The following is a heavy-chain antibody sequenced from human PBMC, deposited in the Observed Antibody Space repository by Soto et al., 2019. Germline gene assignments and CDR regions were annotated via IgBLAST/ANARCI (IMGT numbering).Heavy chain of an antibody. CDR2: INHSGST. J-gene: IGHJ6*03. CDR3: ARGFSICSSTSCYAALQPFYYMDV. Sequence: SETLSLTCAVYGGSFSGYYWSWIRQPPGKGLEWIGEINHSGSTNYNPSLKSRVTISVDTSKNQFSLKLSSVTAADTAVYYCARGFSICSSTSCYAALQPFYYMDVWGKGTTVTVSS. D-gene: IGHD2-2*01. CDR1: GGSFSGYY. V-gene: IGHV4-34*01.